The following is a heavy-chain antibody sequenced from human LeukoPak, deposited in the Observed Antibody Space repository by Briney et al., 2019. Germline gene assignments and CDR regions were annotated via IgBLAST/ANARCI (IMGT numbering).Heavy chain of an antibody. V-gene: IGHV1-2*04. Sequence: GAPVKVSCKASGYTFTGYYIHWVRQAPGQGLEWMGWINPNSGGTNYAQKFQGWVTMTRDTSISTAYMELSRLRSDDTAVYYCARDLKMDLDDAFDTWGQGTMVTVSS. CDR1: GYTFTGYY. J-gene: IGHJ3*02. D-gene: IGHD3/OR15-3a*01. CDR3: ARDLKMDLDDAFDT. CDR2: INPNSGGT.